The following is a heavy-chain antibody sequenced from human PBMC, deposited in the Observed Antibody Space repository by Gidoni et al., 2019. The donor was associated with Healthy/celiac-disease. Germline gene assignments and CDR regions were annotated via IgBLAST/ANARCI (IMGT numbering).Heavy chain of an antibody. Sequence: QVQLQESGPGLVKPPQTLSLPSTVPGLSICSGSSYWSWIHQHPGKGLEWIGYIYYSGSTYYNPSLKSRVTISVDTSKNQFSLKLSSVTAADTAVYYCARVVPNSSGWYGVYYYYGMDVWGQGTTVTVSS. CDR2: IYYSGST. V-gene: IGHV4-31*03. D-gene: IGHD6-19*01. CDR3: ARVVPNSSGWYGVYYYYGMDV. J-gene: IGHJ6*02. CDR1: GLSICSGSSY.